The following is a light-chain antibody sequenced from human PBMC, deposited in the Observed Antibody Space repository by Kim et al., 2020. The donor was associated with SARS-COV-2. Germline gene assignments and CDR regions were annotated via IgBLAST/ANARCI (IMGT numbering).Light chain of an antibody. CDR1: NSDIGGYNY. Sequence: PGQSIAISCTGTNSDIGGYNYVSWYQQHPGKAPKLMIYDVSKRPSGVPNRFSGSKSGNTASLTISGLQAEDEADYYCSSYARSSTVFGTGTKVTVL. V-gene: IGLV2-14*03. CDR3: SSYARSSTV. CDR2: DVS. J-gene: IGLJ1*01.